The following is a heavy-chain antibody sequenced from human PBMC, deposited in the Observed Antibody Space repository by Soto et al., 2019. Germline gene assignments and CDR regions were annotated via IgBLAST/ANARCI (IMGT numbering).Heavy chain of an antibody. J-gene: IGHJ4*02. CDR3: ARVRDAYVSKGVCSGPNFVE. CDR1: GFTFSSYA. D-gene: IGHD2-8*01. CDR2: ISGSGGST. V-gene: IGHV3-23*01. Sequence: PGGSLRLSCAASGFTFSSYAMSWVRQAPGKGLEWVSAISGSGGSTYYADSVKGRFTISRDNAKNSLYLQMNSLRDDDTAVYYCARVRDAYVSKGVCSGPNFVECGRGTLVTVYS.